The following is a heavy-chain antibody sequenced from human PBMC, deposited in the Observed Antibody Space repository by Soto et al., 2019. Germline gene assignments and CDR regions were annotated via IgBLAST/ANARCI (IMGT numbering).Heavy chain of an antibody. CDR2: INGFSSNT. D-gene: IGHD3-10*01. V-gene: IGHV1-18*04. J-gene: IGHJ5*02. CDR3: ARASIRGVTSGP. CDR1: GYTFTSYG. Sequence: QVHLVQSGAEVRKPGASVKVSCEASGYTFTSYGISWVRQAPGQGLEWMGWINGFSSNTHYAENLQGRVTMTTDTVTSTAYMELRSLRSDDTAMYYCARASIRGVTSGPWGQGTLVTVSS.